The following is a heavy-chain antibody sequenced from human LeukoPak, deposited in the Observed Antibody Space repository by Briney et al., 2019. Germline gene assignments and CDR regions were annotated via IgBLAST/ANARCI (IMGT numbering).Heavy chain of an antibody. V-gene: IGHV4-30-2*01. CDR2: IFHNGGT. D-gene: IGHD1-7*01. J-gene: IGHJ5*02. Sequence: SETLSLTCAVSGASISSGTYSWSWIRQPPGKGLECIGYIFHNGGTYYNASLRSRVTISVDRSKNQFSLNLSSVTAADTAVYYCARGGRTNWFDPWGQGTLVTVSS. CDR3: ARGGRTNWFDP. CDR1: GASISSGTYS.